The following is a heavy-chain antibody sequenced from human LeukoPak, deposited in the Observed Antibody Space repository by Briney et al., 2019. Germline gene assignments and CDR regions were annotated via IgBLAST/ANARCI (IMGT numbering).Heavy chain of an antibody. J-gene: IGHJ5*02. V-gene: IGHV3-7*04. Sequence: GGSLRLSCTAAGFTCSGYWRSGVRQAPGKGLEWVANIKQDGSEKYYVDSVKGRFTISRDNAKNSLYLQMNSLRAEDTAVYYCARDLRIRAAGTMSFDPWGQGTLVTVSS. D-gene: IGHD6-13*01. CDR3: ARDLRIRAAGTMSFDP. CDR1: GFTCSGYW. CDR2: IKQDGSEK.